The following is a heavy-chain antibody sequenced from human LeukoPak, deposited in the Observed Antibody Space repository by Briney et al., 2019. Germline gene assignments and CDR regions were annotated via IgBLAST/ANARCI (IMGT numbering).Heavy chain of an antibody. V-gene: IGHV4-61*02. J-gene: IGHJ4*02. D-gene: IGHD3-22*01. CDR2: IYTSGST. CDR1: GGSISSGSYY. Sequence: SQTLSLTCTVSGGSISSGSYYWSWIRQPAGKGLEWIGRIYTSGSTNYNPSLKSRVTISVDTSKNQFSLKLSSVTAADTAVYYCARGSDYYDSSGLESWGQGTLVTVSS. CDR3: ARGSDYYDSSGLES.